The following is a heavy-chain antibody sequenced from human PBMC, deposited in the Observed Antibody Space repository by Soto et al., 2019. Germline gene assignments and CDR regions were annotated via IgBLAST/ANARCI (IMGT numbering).Heavy chain of an antibody. Sequence: PGGSLRLSCTASGFTFGDYAMSWFRQAPGKGLEWVGFIRSKAYGGTTEYAASVKGRFTISRDDSKSIAYLQMNSLKTEDTAVYYCTRAYCSSTSCYYSPNAFDIWGQGTMVTVSS. J-gene: IGHJ3*02. CDR1: GFTFGDYA. CDR2: IRSKAYGGTT. V-gene: IGHV3-49*03. CDR3: TRAYCSSTSCYYSPNAFDI. D-gene: IGHD2-2*01.